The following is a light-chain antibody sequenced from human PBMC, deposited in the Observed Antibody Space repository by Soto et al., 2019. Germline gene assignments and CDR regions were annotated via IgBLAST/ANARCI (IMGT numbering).Light chain of an antibody. CDR3: QQYNVWPLT. CDR1: QSVSSY. Sequence: EIVMTQSPATLSVSPGERATLSCRASQSVSSYLAWYQQKPGQAPRLLIYHASTRATGIPARFSGSGSGTEFTLTISSLQSEDFAFYYCQQYNVWPLTFGGGTKVEIK. CDR2: HAS. J-gene: IGKJ4*01. V-gene: IGKV3-15*01.